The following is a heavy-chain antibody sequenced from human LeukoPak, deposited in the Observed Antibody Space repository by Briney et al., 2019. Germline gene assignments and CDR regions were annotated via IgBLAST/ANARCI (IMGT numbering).Heavy chain of an antibody. V-gene: IGHV4-34*01. CDR2: INHSGST. CDR1: GGSFSGYY. CDR3: ARARIMMTFGGVIVIGPSDY. D-gene: IGHD3-16*02. J-gene: IGHJ4*02. Sequence: SETLSLTCAVYGGSFSGYYWSWIRQPPGKGLEWIGEINHSGSTNYNPSLKSRVTISVDTSKKQFSLKLSSVTAADTAVYYCARARIMMTFGGVIVIGPSDYWGQGTLVTVSS.